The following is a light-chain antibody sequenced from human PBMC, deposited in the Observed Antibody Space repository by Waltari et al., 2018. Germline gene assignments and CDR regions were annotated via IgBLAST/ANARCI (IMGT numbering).Light chain of an antibody. V-gene: IGLV3-19*01. J-gene: IGLJ3*02. CDR3: NSRDSSGNLRL. CDR1: SLRSYY. Sequence: SSELTQDPAVSVALGQTVRITCQGDSLRSYYASWYQQKAGQAPVLVMFGKNNRPSGSPDRFSGSSSGNTASLTITGVQAEDESDYYCNSRDSSGNLRLFGGGTKLTVL. CDR2: GKN.